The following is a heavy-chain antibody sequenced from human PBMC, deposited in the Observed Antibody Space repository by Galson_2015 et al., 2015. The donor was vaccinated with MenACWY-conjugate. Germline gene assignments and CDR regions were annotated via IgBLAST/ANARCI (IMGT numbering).Heavy chain of an antibody. D-gene: IGHD6-19*01. CDR1: GFTFSSSW. Sequence: SLRLSCATSGFTFSSSWMGWVRQAPGKGLEWVANIKQDGSGKYYVDSVKGRFIISRDNAKNSLFLQMDSLRAEDTALYYCARAKEQWLSKTFDLWGQGTMVTVSS. V-gene: IGHV3-7*01. J-gene: IGHJ3*01. CDR3: ARAKEQWLSKTFDL. CDR2: IKQDGSGK.